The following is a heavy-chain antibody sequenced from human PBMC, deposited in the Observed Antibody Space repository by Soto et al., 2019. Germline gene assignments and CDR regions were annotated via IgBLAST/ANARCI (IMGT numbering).Heavy chain of an antibody. CDR1: GGSISTFY. V-gene: IGHV4-59*01. CDR3: ARVRAWNAKVIDY. Sequence: TLSLTCTVSGGSISTFYWSWIRQPPGKGLEWIGYIYYTGSTNYNPSLKSRVTISLDTSNNQFSLKLTSVSAADTAVYYCARVRAWNAKVIDYWGQGTLVTVSS. D-gene: IGHD1-1*01. J-gene: IGHJ4*02. CDR2: IYYTGST.